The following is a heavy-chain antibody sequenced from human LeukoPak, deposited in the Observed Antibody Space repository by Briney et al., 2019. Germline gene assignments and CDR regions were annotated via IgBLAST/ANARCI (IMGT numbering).Heavy chain of an antibody. J-gene: IGHJ4*02. CDR2: ISSSGSTI. D-gene: IGHD6-19*01. CDR3: ARSPAIAVAGTDDY. Sequence: GGSLRLSCAASGFTFSSYAMSWIRQAPGKGLEWVSYISSSGSTIYYADSVKGRFTISRDNAKNSLYLQMNSLRAEDTAVYYCARSPAIAVAGTDDYWGQGTLVTVSS. V-gene: IGHV3-11*01. CDR1: GFTFSSYA.